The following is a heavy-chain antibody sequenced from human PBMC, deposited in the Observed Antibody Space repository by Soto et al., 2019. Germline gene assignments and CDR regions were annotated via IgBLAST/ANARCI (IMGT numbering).Heavy chain of an antibody. D-gene: IGHD4-17*01. CDR2: IIPIFGTA. J-gene: IGHJ5*02. V-gene: IGHV1-69*12. Sequence: QVQLVQSGAEVKKPGSSVKVSCKASGGTFSSYAISWVRQAPGQGLEWMGGIIPIFGTANYAQKFQGRVPITADESTSTGYIELSSLRSKDTAVYYCARVLTTVTSNWFHPWGQGTLVTVSS. CDR1: GGTFSSYA. CDR3: ARVLTTVTSNWFHP.